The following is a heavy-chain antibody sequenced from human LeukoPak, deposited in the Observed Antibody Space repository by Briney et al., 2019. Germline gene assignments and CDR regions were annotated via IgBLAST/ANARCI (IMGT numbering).Heavy chain of an antibody. CDR1: GYTFTSYY. D-gene: IGHD3-10*01. CDR3: ARDGYGSGKGFFDY. J-gene: IGHJ4*02. Sequence: ASVKVSCKASGYTFTSYYMHWVRQAPGQGLEWMGIINPSGGSTSYAQKFQGRVTMTRDTSTSTAYMELRSLTSDDTAVYFCARDGYGSGKGFFDYWGQGTLVTVSS. V-gene: IGHV1-46*01. CDR2: INPSGGST.